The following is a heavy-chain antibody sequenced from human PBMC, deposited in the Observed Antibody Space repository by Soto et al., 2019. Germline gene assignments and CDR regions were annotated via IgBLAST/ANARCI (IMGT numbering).Heavy chain of an antibody. CDR1: GYTFTSYD. J-gene: IGHJ4*02. Sequence: GASVKVSCKSSGYTFTSYDINWVRQATGQGLEWMGWMNPNSGNTGYPQKFQGRVTMTRNTSISTAYMALSSLRSDDTPVYYCARGVVYYCDSSGYCPGAQAFDYWGQGTLVTVSS. V-gene: IGHV1-8*01. D-gene: IGHD3-22*01. CDR3: ARGVVYYCDSSGYCPGAQAFDY. CDR2: MNPNSGNT.